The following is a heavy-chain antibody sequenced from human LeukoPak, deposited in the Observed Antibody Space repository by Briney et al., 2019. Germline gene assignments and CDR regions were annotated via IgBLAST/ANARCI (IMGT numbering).Heavy chain of an antibody. V-gene: IGHV4-39*01. J-gene: IGHJ4*02. D-gene: IGHD3-22*01. CDR3: ARRRHSGGYYSFDY. CDR1: GGSISSSSYY. Sequence: SETLSLTCTVPGGSISSSSYYWGWIRQPPGKGLEWIGSIYYSGSTYYNPSLKSRVTISVDTSKNQFSLKLSSVTAADTAVYYCARRRHSGGYYSFDYWGQGTLVTVSS. CDR2: IYYSGST.